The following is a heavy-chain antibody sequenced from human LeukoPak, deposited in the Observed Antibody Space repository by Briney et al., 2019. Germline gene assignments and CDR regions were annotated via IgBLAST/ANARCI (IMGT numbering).Heavy chain of an antibody. CDR3: ARIYCSGGSCVFDI. Sequence: SETLSLTCTVSGDSISSSSYYWGWIRQSPGKGLEWIGSIYYTGSTHYNPSLKSRVTISVDTSKNQFSLKLSSVTAADTAVYYCARIYCSGGSCVFDIWGQGTMVTVSS. CDR1: GDSISSSSYY. CDR2: IYYTGST. D-gene: IGHD2-15*01. V-gene: IGHV4-39*07. J-gene: IGHJ3*02.